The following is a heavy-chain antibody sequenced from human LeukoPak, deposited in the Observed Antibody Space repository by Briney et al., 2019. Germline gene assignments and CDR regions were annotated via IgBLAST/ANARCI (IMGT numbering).Heavy chain of an antibody. CDR1: GGTFSSYA. Sequence: GASVKVSCKASGGTFSSYAISWVRQAPGQGLEWMGRIIPILGIANYAQKFQGRVTITADKSTSTAYMGLSSLRSEDTAVYYCARADGSWYYDSSGYLDYWGQGTLVTVSS. J-gene: IGHJ4*02. CDR3: ARADGSWYYDSSGYLDY. CDR2: IIPILGIA. V-gene: IGHV1-69*04. D-gene: IGHD3-22*01.